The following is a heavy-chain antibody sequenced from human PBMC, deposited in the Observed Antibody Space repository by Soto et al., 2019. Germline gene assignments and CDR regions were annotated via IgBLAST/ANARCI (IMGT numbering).Heavy chain of an antibody. Sequence: QVQLQESGPGLVKPSETLSLTCTVSGGSISGYYWSWIRQPPGKGLEWIGYIYNSGTTNHNPSLKSRVTTTVDTSKNQVSLKLSSVTAADTAVYYCARQRAGTGVDYWGQGTLVTVSS. J-gene: IGHJ4*02. CDR3: ARQRAGTGVDY. CDR2: IYNSGTT. CDR1: GGSISGYY. D-gene: IGHD6-13*01. V-gene: IGHV4-59*01.